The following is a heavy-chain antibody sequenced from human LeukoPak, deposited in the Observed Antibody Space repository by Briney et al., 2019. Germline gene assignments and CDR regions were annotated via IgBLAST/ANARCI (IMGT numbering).Heavy chain of an antibody. CDR3: ARLASTGIAASEGFDP. J-gene: IGHJ5*02. V-gene: IGHV5-51*01. D-gene: IGHD6-13*01. CDR1: GYSFTSYW. CDR2: IYPGDSDT. Sequence: GESLQISCKGSGYSFTSYWIGWVRRMPGKGVEWMGIIYPGDSDTRYSPSFQGQVTISADKSISTAYLQWSSLKASDTAMYYCARLASTGIAASEGFDPWGQGTLVTVSS.